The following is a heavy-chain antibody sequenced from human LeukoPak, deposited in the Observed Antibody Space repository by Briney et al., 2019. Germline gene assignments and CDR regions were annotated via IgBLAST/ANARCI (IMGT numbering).Heavy chain of an antibody. D-gene: IGHD3-22*01. Sequence: PGRSLRLSCAASGFTVSSNYMSWVRQAPGKGLEWVSVIYSGGSTYYADSVKGRFTISRDNSKNTLYLQMNSLRAEDTAVYYCARKARVKTTRYYDSSGYLGYFDYWGQGTLVTVSS. V-gene: IGHV3-53*05. J-gene: IGHJ4*02. CDR2: IYSGGST. CDR3: ARKARVKTTRYYDSSGYLGYFDY. CDR1: GFTVSSNY.